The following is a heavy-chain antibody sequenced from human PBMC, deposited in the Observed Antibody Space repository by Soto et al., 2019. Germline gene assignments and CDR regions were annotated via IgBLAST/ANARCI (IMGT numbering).Heavy chain of an antibody. V-gene: IGHV5-51*01. CDR3: ARHNIGSGWYGGASTGPLKVYYYGMDV. D-gene: IGHD6-19*01. Sequence: PGESLKISCKGSGYSFTSYWIGWVRQMPGKGLEWMGIIYPGDSDTRYSPSFQGQVTISADKFISTAYLQWSSLKASDTAMYYCARHNIGSGWYGGASTGPLKVYYYGMDVWGQGTTVTVSS. CDR1: GYSFTSYW. CDR2: IYPGDSDT. J-gene: IGHJ6*02.